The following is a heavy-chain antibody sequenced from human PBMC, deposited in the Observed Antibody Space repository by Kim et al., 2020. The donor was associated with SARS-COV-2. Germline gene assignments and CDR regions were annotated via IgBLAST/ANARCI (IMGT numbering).Heavy chain of an antibody. V-gene: IGHV4-34*01. CDR2: INHSGST. J-gene: IGHJ2*01. CDR1: GGSFSGYY. Sequence: SETLSLTCAVYGGSFSGYYWSWIRQPPGKGLEWIGEINHSGSTNYNPSLKSRVTISVDTSKNQFSLKLSSVTAADTAVYYCARYGDYASWYFDLWGRGT. D-gene: IGHD4-17*01. CDR3: ARYGDYASWYFDL.